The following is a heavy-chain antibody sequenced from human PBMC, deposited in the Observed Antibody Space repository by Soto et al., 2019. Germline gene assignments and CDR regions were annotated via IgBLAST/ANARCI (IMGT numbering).Heavy chain of an antibody. CDR1: GGTFSSYA. CDR2: IIPIFGTA. J-gene: IGHJ6*02. V-gene: IGHV1-69*13. CDR3: ARGEIVVVPAASRTYSSSSYYYYGMDV. D-gene: IGHD2-2*01. Sequence: SVKVSCKASGGTFSSYAISWVRQAPGQGLEWMGGIIPIFGTANYAQKFQGRVTITADESTGTAYMELSSLRSEDTAVYYCARGEIVVVPAASRTYSSSSYYYYGMDVWGQGTTVTVSS.